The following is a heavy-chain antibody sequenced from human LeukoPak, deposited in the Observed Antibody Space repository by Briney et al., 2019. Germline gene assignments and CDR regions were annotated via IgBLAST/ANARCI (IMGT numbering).Heavy chain of an antibody. J-gene: IGHJ1*01. CDR1: GGSVSSYY. D-gene: IGHD4-17*01. CDR3: ARGEDGDYYFQH. Sequence: SETLSLTCSVSGGSVSSYYWSWTRQSPGKGLEWIGYIHNSGRTNYNPSLKSRVTGFVDTSKNQVSLRLSSVTAADTAVYYCARGEDGDYYFQHWGQGTLVTVSS. CDR2: IHNSGRT. V-gene: IGHV4-4*08.